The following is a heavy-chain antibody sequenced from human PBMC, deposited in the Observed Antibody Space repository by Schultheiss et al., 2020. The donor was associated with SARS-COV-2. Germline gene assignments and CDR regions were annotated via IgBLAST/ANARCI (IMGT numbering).Heavy chain of an antibody. CDR1: GFTVSTNY. CDR3: ARRIGGTKDY. V-gene: IGHV3-53*01. J-gene: IGHJ4*02. D-gene: IGHD1-14*01. CDR2: IYSDDITCFAESVKGR. Sequence: GGSLRLSCAASGFTVSTNYMSWVRQVPGKGLECVSLIYSDDITCFAESVKGRYTADSVKGRFTISRDISKNTLYLQMNSLRAEDTAIYYCARRIGGTKDYWGQGTLVTVSS.